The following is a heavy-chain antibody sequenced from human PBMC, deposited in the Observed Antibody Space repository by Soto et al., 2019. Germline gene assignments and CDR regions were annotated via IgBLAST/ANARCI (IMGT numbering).Heavy chain of an antibody. V-gene: IGHV3-15*07. D-gene: IGHD2-21*01. Sequence: PGGSLRLSCAASGFTFITAWMNWVRQAPGKGLEWVGRIKSKNDGGTTDYAAPVKGRFTISRDDSKNTVFLQMNSLRTEDTALYYCAADLPGDGDGYEFDYWGQGTPVTVSS. CDR2: IKSKNDGGTT. CDR3: AADLPGDGDGYEFDY. CDR1: GFTFITAW. J-gene: IGHJ4*01.